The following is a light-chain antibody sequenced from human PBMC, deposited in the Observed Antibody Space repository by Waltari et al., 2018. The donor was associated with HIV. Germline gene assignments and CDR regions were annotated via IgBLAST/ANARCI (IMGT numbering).Light chain of an antibody. V-gene: IGKV1-9*01. J-gene: IGKJ2*01. CDR2: GAS. Sequence: DIQLTPSPSFLSASVGDRVTITCRASQGINSYLAWYQQKPGTAPNLLIYGASTLQGGVPSRFSGSGSGTEFTLTISSLQPEDFATYYCQQINSYPYTFGQGTKLEIK. CDR1: QGINSY. CDR3: QQINSYPYT.